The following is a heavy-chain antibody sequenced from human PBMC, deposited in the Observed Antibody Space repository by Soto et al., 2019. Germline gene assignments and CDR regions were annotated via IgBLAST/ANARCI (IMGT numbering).Heavy chain of an antibody. CDR3: ARYYYDSSGRFDP. D-gene: IGHD3-22*01. V-gene: IGHV3-66*01. CDR1: GFTVSSNY. J-gene: IGHJ5*02. Sequence: EVQLVESGGGLVQPGGSLRLSCAASGFTVSSNYMSWVRQAPGKGLEWVSVIYSGGSTYYADSVKGRFTISRDNSKTTLYLQMTSLRAEDTVGYYCARYYYDSSGRFDPWGQGTRVTVSS. CDR2: IYSGGST.